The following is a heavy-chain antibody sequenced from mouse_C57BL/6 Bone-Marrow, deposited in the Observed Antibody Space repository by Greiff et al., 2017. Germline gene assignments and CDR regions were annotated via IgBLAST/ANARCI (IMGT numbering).Heavy chain of an antibody. J-gene: IGHJ3*01. CDR1: GFSLTSYG. CDR3: AKKWKGFWFAY. V-gene: IGHV2-5*01. Sequence: VKVVESGPGLVQPSQSLSITCTVSGFSLTSYGVHWVRQSPGKGLEWLGVIWRGGSTDYNAAFMSRLSITKDNSKSQVFFKLNILKADDTAIYYGAKKWKGFWFAYWGQGTLVTVSA. CDR2: IWRGGST.